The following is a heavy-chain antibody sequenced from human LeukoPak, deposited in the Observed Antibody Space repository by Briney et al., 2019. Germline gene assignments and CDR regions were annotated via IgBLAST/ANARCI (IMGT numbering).Heavy chain of an antibody. J-gene: IGHJ4*02. CDR2: INPNSGGT. Sequence: ASVKVSCKASGYTFTSYGISWVRQAPGRGLEWMGWINPNSGGTNSAQKFQGRVTMTRDTSVSTAYMELNRLTSDDTAVYYCARGRSGGSYYFYFDYWGQGTLVTVSS. V-gene: IGHV1-2*02. D-gene: IGHD1-26*01. CDR1: GYTFTSYG. CDR3: ARGRSGGSYYFYFDY.